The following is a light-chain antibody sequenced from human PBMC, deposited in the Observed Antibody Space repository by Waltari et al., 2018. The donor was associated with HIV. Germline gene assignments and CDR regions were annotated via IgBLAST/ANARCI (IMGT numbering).Light chain of an antibody. CDR2: TNN. Sequence: PPSASGTPGQRVTISCSGSSSNIGINSVNWYQQFPGTAPKLLIYTNNQRPSGVPKRFSASKSGTSASLAISRLQSEDEADYYCEAWDDSLNGVVFGGGTKLTVL. CDR3: EAWDDSLNGVV. V-gene: IGLV1-44*01. CDR1: SSNIGINS. J-gene: IGLJ2*01.